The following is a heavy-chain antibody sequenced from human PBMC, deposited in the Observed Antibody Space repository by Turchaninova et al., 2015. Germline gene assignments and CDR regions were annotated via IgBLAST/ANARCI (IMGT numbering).Heavy chain of an antibody. CDR2: ISGSGGST. Sequence: EVQLVGSGGGLVQPGGSLGLSCAASGFTVRSYAMPWVRQAPGKGLEWFSAISGSGGSTNYADSVKGRFTISRDNSKNTLYLQMNSLRAKDTAVYYCAKGPVWGSSSWRFDYWGQGTLVTVSS. V-gene: IGHV3-23*04. D-gene: IGHD6-13*01. CDR1: GFTVRSYA. CDR3: AKGPVWGSSSWRFDY. J-gene: IGHJ4*02.